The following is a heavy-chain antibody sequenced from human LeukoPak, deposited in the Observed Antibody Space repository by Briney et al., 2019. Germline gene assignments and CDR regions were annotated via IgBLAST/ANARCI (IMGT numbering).Heavy chain of an antibody. Sequence: PGGSLRLSCAASGFTFNNYAMSWVRQAPGKGLEWVSAILGSGRSAYYADSVKGRFTISRDNSKNSLFLQMNSLRVEDTALYYCSKWGDYDVLTGYYDSDFWGQGTLVTVSA. V-gene: IGHV3-23*01. CDR3: SKWGDYDVLTGYYDSDF. CDR1: GFTFNNYA. J-gene: IGHJ4*02. CDR2: ILGSGRSA. D-gene: IGHD3-9*01.